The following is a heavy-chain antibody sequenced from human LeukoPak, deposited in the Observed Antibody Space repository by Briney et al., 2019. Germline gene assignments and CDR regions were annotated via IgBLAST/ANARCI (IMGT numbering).Heavy chain of an antibody. Sequence: GGSLRLSCAASGFTFSSYEMNWVRQAPGKGLEWVSYISSSGSTIYYADSVKGRFTISRDNSKNTLYLQVNSLRAEDTAVYYCAKRSAESSGYFDSWGQGTLVTVSS. CDR2: ISSSGSTI. CDR1: GFTFSSYE. V-gene: IGHV3-48*03. D-gene: IGHD6-19*01. J-gene: IGHJ4*02. CDR3: AKRSAESSGYFDS.